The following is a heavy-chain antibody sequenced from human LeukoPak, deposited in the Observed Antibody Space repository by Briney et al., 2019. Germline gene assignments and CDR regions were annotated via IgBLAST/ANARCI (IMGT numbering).Heavy chain of an antibody. CDR2: IYYSGTA. CDR1: GASISSSSSY. D-gene: IGHD6-13*01. J-gene: IGHJ5*02. Sequence: KTSETLSLTCTVSGASISSSSSYWGWIRQPPGRGLEWIGTIYYSGTAYYNPSLKSRVTISVDTSKNQFSLRLSSVTAADTAVYYCASSHVTIGAAGPDNWFDPWGQGTLVTVSS. CDR3: ASSHVTIGAAGPDNWFDP. V-gene: IGHV4-39*01.